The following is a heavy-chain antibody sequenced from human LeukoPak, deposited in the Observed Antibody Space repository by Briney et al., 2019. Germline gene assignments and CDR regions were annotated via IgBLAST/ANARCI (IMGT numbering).Heavy chain of an antibody. CDR2: ISSRSTYI. D-gene: IGHD3-22*01. J-gene: IGHJ4*02. CDR3: AKDQGTTMITSLDS. Sequence: GGSLRLSCAASGFIFDSYTMNWVRQAPGKGLEWISSISSRSTYIYYADSVEGRFTISRDNAKNSLYLQMDSLGAEDTAVYYCAKDQGTTMITSLDSWGQGTLVTVSS. V-gene: IGHV3-21*01. CDR1: GFIFDSYT.